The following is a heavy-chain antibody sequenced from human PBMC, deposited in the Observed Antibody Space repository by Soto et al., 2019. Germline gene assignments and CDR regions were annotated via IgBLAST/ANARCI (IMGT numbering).Heavy chain of an antibody. CDR1: GGIFSRHG. V-gene: IGHV1-69*01. CDR3: ARSQGAEFQLLYAFDV. D-gene: IGHD2-2*01. Sequence: QVQLVQSGAEVKKPASSVKVSCKASGGIFSRHGINWVRQAPGQGLEWMGGILPIFGTSKYAEKFQGRVTIPADESTTPVYMHLSSLTSEDTGVYFCARSQGAEFQLLYAFDVWGQGTMVTVSS. J-gene: IGHJ3*01. CDR2: ILPIFGTS.